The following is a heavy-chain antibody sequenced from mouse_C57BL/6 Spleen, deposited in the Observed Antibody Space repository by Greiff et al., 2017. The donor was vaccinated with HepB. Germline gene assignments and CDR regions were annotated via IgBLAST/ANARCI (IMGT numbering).Heavy chain of an antibody. CDR1: GYTFTDYE. CDR2: IDPETGGT. Sequence: ESGAELVRPGASVTLSCKASGYTFTDYEMHWVKQTPVHGLEWIGAIDPETGGTAYNQKFKGKAILTADKSSSTAYMELRSLTSEDSAVYYCTREGDGYLFAYWGQGTLVTVSA. V-gene: IGHV1-15*01. CDR3: TREGDGYLFAY. D-gene: IGHD2-3*01. J-gene: IGHJ3*01.